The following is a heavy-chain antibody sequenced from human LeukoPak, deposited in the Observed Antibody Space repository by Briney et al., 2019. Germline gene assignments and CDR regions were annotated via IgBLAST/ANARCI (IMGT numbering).Heavy chain of an antibody. CDR2: MFASGSY. D-gene: IGHD3-22*01. CDR3: ARDRPGSGSYYSHFDA. CDR1: GGPITDYY. V-gene: IGHV4-4*07. J-gene: IGHJ4*02. Sequence: PSETLSLTCTVSGGPITDYYWSWIRQPAGKKLEYIGRMFASGSYYYNPSFKGRVTMSVDTSKEQVSLNLASVTAADTAIYYCARDRPGSGSYYSHFDAWGQGILVTVSS.